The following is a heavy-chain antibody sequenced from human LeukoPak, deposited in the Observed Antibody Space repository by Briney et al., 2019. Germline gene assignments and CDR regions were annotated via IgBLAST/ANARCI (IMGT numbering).Heavy chain of an antibody. CDR2: INHSGST. CDR1: GGSFSGYY. D-gene: IGHD5-12*01. CDR3: ARDHSGYSIDY. Sequence: SETLSLTCAVYGGSFSGYYWSWLPQPPGKGLEWIGEINHSGSTNYNPSLKRRVTISVDTSKNQFSLKLSSVTAADTAVYYCARDHSGYSIDYWGQGTLVTVSS. V-gene: IGHV4-34*01. J-gene: IGHJ4*02.